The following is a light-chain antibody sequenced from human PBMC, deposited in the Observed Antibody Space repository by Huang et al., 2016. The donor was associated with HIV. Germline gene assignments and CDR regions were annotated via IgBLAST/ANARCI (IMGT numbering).Light chain of an antibody. CDR1: QSINNN. CDR3: QQYDNWPET. CDR2: GAS. J-gene: IGKJ2*01. Sequence: EIVMTQSPATLSVSPGERATLSCRASQSINNNFAWYQQKPGQAPRLLICGASRRAADIPARFSGSGSGTEFTLTINILQSEDSAVYYCQQYDNWPETFGQGTKLEIK. V-gene: IGKV3-15*01.